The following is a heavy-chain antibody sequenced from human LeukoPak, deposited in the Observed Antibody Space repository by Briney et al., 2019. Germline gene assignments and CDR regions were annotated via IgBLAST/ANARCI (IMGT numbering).Heavy chain of an antibody. J-gene: IGHJ6*03. D-gene: IGHD3-3*01. CDR1: GYTFTSYY. CDR3: ATSQVGVGTSPHYYMDV. Sequence: ASVKVSCKASGYTFTSYYMHWVRQAPGQGLEWMGIINPSGGSTSYAQKFQGRVTMTRDMSTSTVYMELSSLRSEDTAVYYCATSQVGVGTSPHYYMDVWGKGTTVTVSS. V-gene: IGHV1-46*01. CDR2: INPSGGST.